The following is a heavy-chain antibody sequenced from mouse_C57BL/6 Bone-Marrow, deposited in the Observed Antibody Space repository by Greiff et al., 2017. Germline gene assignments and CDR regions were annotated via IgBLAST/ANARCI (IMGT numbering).Heavy chain of an antibody. J-gene: IGHJ3*01. CDR1: GFTFSSYA. D-gene: IGHD2-1*01. CDR3: ARVPNGNYPWFAD. CDR2: ISDGGSYT. Sequence: EVKLVESGGGLVKPGGSLKLSCAASGFTFSSYAMSWVRQTPEKRLEWVATISDGGSYTYYPDNVKGRFTISRDNAKNNLYLQLSHLKSEDTARYYCARVPNGNYPWFADWGQGTLGTVSA. V-gene: IGHV5-4*03.